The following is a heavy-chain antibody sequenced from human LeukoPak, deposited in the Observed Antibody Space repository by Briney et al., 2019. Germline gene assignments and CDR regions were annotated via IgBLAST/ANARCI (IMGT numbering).Heavy chain of an antibody. V-gene: IGHV3-30*03. CDR2: ISYDGSNK. CDR1: GFTFSSYG. D-gene: IGHD3-10*01. Sequence: GGSLRLSCAASGFTFSSYGMHWVRQAPGKGLEWVAVISYDGSNKYYADSVKGRFTISRDNSKNTLYLQMNSLRAEDTAVYYCARWIGELLRYYFDYWGQGTLVTVSS. CDR3: ARWIGELLRYYFDY. J-gene: IGHJ4*02.